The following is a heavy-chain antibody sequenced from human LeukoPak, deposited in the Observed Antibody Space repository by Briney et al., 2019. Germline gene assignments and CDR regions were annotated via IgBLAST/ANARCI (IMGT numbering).Heavy chain of an antibody. Sequence: SETLSLTCTVSGGSLSSSSYYWGWIRHPPGKGLEWIGSIYYSGSTYYNPSLKSRVTISVDTSKNQLSLELSSVTAADTAVYYCARLGYRVQVYWGQGTLVTVSS. D-gene: IGHD6-13*01. CDR1: GGSLSSSSYY. CDR2: IYYSGST. V-gene: IGHV4-39*01. CDR3: ARLGYRVQVY. J-gene: IGHJ4*02.